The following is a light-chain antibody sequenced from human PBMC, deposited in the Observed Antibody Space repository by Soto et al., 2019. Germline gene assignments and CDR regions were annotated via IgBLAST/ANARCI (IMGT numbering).Light chain of an antibody. Sequence: DIQMTQSPSTLYASVGDRVTITCRASQSISSWLAWYQQKPGKDPKLLIYKASSIESGVPSRFSGSGSGTEFTLTISSLQPDDFAAYYCQKYNSYSWTFDQGTKVESK. J-gene: IGKJ1*01. V-gene: IGKV1-5*03. CDR3: QKYNSYSWT. CDR2: KAS. CDR1: QSISSW.